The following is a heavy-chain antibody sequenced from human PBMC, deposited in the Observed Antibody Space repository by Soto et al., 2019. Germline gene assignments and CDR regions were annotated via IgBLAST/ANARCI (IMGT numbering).Heavy chain of an antibody. CDR3: ARRNSYGYYYYGMDV. D-gene: IGHD5-18*01. V-gene: IGHV5-10-1*01. Sequence: GESLKISCKGSGYSFTSYWISWVRQMPGKGLEWMGRIDPSDSYTNYSPSFQGHVTISADRSISTAYLQWSSLKASDTAMYYCARRNSYGYYYYGMDVWGQGTTVTVSS. CDR2: IDPSDSYT. CDR1: GYSFTSYW. J-gene: IGHJ6*02.